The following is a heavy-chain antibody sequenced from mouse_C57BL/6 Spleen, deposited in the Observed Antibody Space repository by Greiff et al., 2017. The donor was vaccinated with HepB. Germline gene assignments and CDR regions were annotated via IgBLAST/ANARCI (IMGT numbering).Heavy chain of an antibody. CDR2: ISDGGSYI. CDR3: ARVYYDYDEGFAY. CDR1: GFTFSSYA. D-gene: IGHD2-4*01. V-gene: IGHV5-4*01. J-gene: IGHJ3*01. Sequence: EVQLVESGGGLVKPGGSLKLSCAASGFTFSSYAMSWVRQTPEKRLEWVATISDGGSYIYYPDNVKGRFTISRDNAKTNLYLQMSHLKSEDTAMYYCARVYYDYDEGFAYWGQGTLVTVSA.